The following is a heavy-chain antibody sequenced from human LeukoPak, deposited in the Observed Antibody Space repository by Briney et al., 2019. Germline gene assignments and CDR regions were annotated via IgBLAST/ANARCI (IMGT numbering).Heavy chain of an antibody. J-gene: IGHJ4*02. Sequence: QTGGSLRLSCAASGLAFSRDSMHWVRQAPGKGLEWVAVISNDGSNKYYADSVKGRFTISRDNSKNTLYLQMNSLRPEDTAVYYCLRELSFGYFDYWGQGTLVTVSS. CDR3: LRELSFGYFDY. CDR1: GLAFSRDS. V-gene: IGHV3-30*14. D-gene: IGHD3-16*02. CDR2: ISNDGSNK.